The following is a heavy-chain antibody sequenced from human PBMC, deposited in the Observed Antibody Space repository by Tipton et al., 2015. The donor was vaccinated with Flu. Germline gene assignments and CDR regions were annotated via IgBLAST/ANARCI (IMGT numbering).Heavy chain of an antibody. Sequence: GSLRLSCAASGFIFGHYAMQWVRQAPGKGLEWVSLISWEGSSTYYADSVKGRFTISRDDNKNSLYLQMSSLRADDTAFYYCAKAESDTNEPTLWGQGTLVTVSS. CDR2: ISWEGSST. D-gene: IGHD2-8*01. V-gene: IGHV3-43D*04. J-gene: IGHJ4*02. CDR3: AKAESDTNEPTL. CDR1: GFIFGHYA.